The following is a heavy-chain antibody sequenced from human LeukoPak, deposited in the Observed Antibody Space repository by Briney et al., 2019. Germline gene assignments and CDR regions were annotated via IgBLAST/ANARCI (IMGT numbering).Heavy chain of an antibody. D-gene: IGHD6-6*01. CDR3: ARESSIEARCLDY. Sequence: PSETLSLTCTVSGDSIHSGSYYWSWIRQPAGKGLEWIGRIYTSGSTNYSPSLKSRVTMSVDTSKNQVSLNLSSVTAADTAVYYCARESSIEARCLDYWGQGTLVTVSS. CDR2: IYTSGST. V-gene: IGHV4-61*02. CDR1: GDSIHSGSYY. J-gene: IGHJ4*02.